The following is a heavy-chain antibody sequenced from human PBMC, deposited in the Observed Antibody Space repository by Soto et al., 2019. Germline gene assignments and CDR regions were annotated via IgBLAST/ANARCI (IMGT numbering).Heavy chain of an antibody. D-gene: IGHD3-10*01. CDR3: AREIGGADYYGSGSYSYYYYYGMDV. CDR2: IYYSGST. J-gene: IGHJ6*02. CDR1: GGSISSGGYY. Sequence: SETLSLTCTVSGGSISSGGYYWSWIRQHPGKGLEWIGYIYYSGSTYYNPSLKSRVTISVDTSKNQFSLKLSSVTAADTAVYYCAREIGGADYYGSGSYSYYYYYGMDVWGQGTTVTVSS. V-gene: IGHV4-31*03.